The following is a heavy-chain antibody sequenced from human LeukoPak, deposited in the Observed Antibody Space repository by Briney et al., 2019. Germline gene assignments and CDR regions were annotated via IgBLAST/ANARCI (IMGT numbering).Heavy chain of an antibody. CDR2: ISSSSTTI. CDR1: GFTFSSYS. CDR3: VRNFHRRLYDSSGYCPY. D-gene: IGHD3-22*01. V-gene: IGHV3-48*01. Sequence: GGSLRLSCAASGFTFSSYSMNWVRQAPGKGLECVSYISSSSTTIYYADSVKGRFTISRDNAKNSLYLQMNSLRAEDTAVYYCVRNFHRRLYDSSGYCPYWGQGTLVTVSS. J-gene: IGHJ4*02.